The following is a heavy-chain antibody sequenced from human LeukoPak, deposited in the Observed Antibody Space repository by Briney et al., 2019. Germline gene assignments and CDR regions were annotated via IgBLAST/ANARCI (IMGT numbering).Heavy chain of an antibody. CDR1: GDSIRSGSHY. CDR3: ARVGLYSGSYYWFDP. V-gene: IGHV4-61*02. Sequence: SETLSLTCTVSGDSIRSGSHYWSWIRQPAGKGLEWIGRVYKSGGSNYNPSLKSRVTISVDTSKNQFSLKLSSVTAADTAMYYCARVGLYSGSYYWFDPWGQGTLVTVSS. CDR2: VYKSGGS. D-gene: IGHD1-26*01. J-gene: IGHJ5*02.